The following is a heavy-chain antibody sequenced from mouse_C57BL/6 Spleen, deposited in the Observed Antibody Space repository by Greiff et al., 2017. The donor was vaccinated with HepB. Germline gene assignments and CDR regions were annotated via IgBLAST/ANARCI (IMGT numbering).Heavy chain of an antibody. CDR1: GYSFTGYY. CDR3: AVSDYSNSFDY. Sequence: VQLQQSGPELVKPGASVKISCKASGYSFTGYYMNWVKQSPDKSVEWIGEINPSTGGTTYNQKFKTKDTLTVDKSSITTYMQLKGLTSEHSAVYYSAVSDYSNSFDYWSQGTTLTVSS. J-gene: IGHJ2*01. D-gene: IGHD2-5*01. V-gene: IGHV1-42*01. CDR2: INPSTGGT.